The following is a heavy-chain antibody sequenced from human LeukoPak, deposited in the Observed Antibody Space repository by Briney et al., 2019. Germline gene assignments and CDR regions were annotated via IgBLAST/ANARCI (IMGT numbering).Heavy chain of an antibody. D-gene: IGHD3/OR15-3a*01. J-gene: IGHJ3*02. CDR1: GHTFTDYY. CDR2: INPNSADT. V-gene: IGHV1-2*02. Sequence: GASVKVSCKASGHTFTDYYIHWVRQAPGQGLEWLGWINPNSADTYYAQNFQGRVTMTRNTSITTACMELNNLRSDDTAVYYCARPPLLDTAEDAFDIWGQGTLVTVSS. CDR3: ARPPLLDTAEDAFDI.